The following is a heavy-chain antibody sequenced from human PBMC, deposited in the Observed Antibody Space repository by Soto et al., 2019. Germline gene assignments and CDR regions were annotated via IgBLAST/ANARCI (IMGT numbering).Heavy chain of an antibody. J-gene: IGHJ3*01. CDR3: ARGDKGGFDL. CDR2: IHSDGSST. CDR1: GFTFNYYW. D-gene: IGHD2-21*02. Sequence: EVQLVESEGGLVQRGGSLRLSCAASGFTFNYYWMHWVRQAPGQGLVWVSHIHSDGSSTTYADSVQGRFTISRDNAKNTLYLQMNILRAEDTAVYYCARGDKGGFDLWGQGTTVTVSS. V-gene: IGHV3-74*01.